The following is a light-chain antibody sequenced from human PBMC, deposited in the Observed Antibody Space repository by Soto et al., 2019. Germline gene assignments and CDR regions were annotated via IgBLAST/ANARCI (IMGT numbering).Light chain of an antibody. CDR3: QQDSVSHTWT. CDR1: QSVSSSY. V-gene: IGKV3-20*01. CDR2: GAS. Sequence: EIVLTQSPGTLSLSPGERATLSCRASQSVSSSYLAWYQQKPGQAPRLLIHGASSRATGIPDRFSGSGSGTDFPLTISRLEPEDCAVYYCQQDSVSHTWTFGQGTKVEIK. J-gene: IGKJ1*01.